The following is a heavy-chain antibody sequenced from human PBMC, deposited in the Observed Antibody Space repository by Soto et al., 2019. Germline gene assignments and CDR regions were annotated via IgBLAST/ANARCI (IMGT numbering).Heavy chain of an antibody. Sequence: GAPIKVSSHSCFGTFNSNAIWWARQAPGKGLEWMGGIIPIFGTASYAQKFQGRVTMTRDTSTSTVYMELSSLRSEDTAVYYCARVYCSGGSCYGIDYWGRGTLVTVSS. V-gene: IGHV1-69*05. D-gene: IGHD2-15*01. J-gene: IGHJ4*02. CDR3: ARVYCSGGSCYGIDY. CDR1: FGTFNSNA. CDR2: IIPIFGTA.